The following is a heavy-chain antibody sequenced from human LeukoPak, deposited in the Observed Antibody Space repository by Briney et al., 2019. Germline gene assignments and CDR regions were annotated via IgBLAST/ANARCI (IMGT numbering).Heavy chain of an antibody. Sequence: GGSLRLSCAASGFTLGNHGMHWVRQAPGKGPEWVAIIYYDGVNKYCADSMKGRFTISRDTSKNTLFLEMESLRTEDTAVYYCARHRGSVFKGYMDVWGKGTTVTVSS. CDR3: ARHRGSVFKGYMDV. CDR2: IYYDGVNK. J-gene: IGHJ6*03. D-gene: IGHD2-8*01. V-gene: IGHV3-33*01. CDR1: GFTLGNHG.